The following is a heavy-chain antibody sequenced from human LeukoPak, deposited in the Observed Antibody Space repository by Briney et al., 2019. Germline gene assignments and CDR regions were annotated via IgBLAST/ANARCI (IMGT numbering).Heavy chain of an antibody. CDR2: ISGTSSTI. CDR3: ARDMVPTGDEGVLDI. D-gene: IGHD3-10*01. J-gene: IGHJ3*02. V-gene: IGHV3-48*01. CDR1: GFTFSSYS. Sequence: GGSLRLSCEASGFTFSSYSMNWVRQAPGKGLEWVSYISGTSSTIYYADSVKGRFTISRDNSKNTLYLQMNSLRAEDTAVYYCARDMVPTGDEGVLDIWGQGTMVTVSS.